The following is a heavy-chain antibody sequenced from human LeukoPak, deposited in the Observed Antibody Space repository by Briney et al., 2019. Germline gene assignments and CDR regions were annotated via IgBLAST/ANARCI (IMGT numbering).Heavy chain of an antibody. CDR1: GGSISSYY. CDR2: IYYSGST. V-gene: IGHV4-59*01. CDR3: AAMTTVTMYSYFFDS. J-gene: IGHJ4*02. Sequence: SETLSLTCTVSGGSISSYYWTWIRQPPGKGLEWIGYIYYSGSTNYNPSLKSRVTISVDTSKNQFSLKLTSVTAADTAIYYCAAMTTVTMYSYFFDSWGQGTLLTVSS. D-gene: IGHD4-17*01.